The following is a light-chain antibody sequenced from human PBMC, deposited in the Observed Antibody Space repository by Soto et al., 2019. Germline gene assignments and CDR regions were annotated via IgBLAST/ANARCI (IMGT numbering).Light chain of an antibody. CDR1: SSDVGSYNL. CDR3: CSYAGSSTLV. Sequence: QSVVTQPASVSRSPGQSITISCTGTSSDVGSYNLVSWYQQHPGKAPKLMIYEGSKRPSGVSNRFSGSKSGNTASLTISGLQAEDEPDYYCCSYAGSSTLVFGGGTKLTVL. V-gene: IGLV2-23*01. J-gene: IGLJ2*01. CDR2: EGS.